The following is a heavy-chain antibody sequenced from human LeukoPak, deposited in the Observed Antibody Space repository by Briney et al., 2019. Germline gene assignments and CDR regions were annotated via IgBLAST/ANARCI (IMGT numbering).Heavy chain of an antibody. CDR1: GFTFSSYG. Sequence: PGGSLRLSCAASGFTFSSYGMHWVRQAPGKGLDWVAVIWYDGSNKYYADSVKGRFTISRDNSKNTLYLQMNSLRAEDTAVYYYARDDSHIYYWGQGSLVTVSS. V-gene: IGHV3-33*01. D-gene: IGHD2-21*01. CDR2: IWYDGSNK. J-gene: IGHJ4*02. CDR3: ARDDSHIYY.